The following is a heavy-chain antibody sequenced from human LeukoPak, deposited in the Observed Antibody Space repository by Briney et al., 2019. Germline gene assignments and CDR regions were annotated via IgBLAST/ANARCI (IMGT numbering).Heavy chain of an antibody. V-gene: IGHV4-59*01. D-gene: IGHD3-22*01. CDR3: ARVARESLSSGYYGVYYYYMDV. CDR2: IYYSGST. CDR1: GGSISSYY. J-gene: IGHJ6*03. Sequence: SETLSLTCTVSGGSISSYYWSWIRQPPGKGLEWIGYIYYSGSTNYNPSLKSRVTISVDTSKNQFSLKLSSVTAADTAVYYCARVARESLSSGYYGVYYYYMDVWGKGTTVTVSS.